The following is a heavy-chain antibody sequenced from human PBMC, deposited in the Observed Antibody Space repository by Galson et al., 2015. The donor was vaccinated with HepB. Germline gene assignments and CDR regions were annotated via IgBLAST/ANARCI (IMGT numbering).Heavy chain of an antibody. CDR3: ARKGGDTLVEPAAIYYYYYMDV. J-gene: IGHJ6*03. V-gene: IGHV3-33*01. Sequence: SLRLSCAASGFTFSSYGMHWVRQAPGKGLEWVAVIWHDGSNKYYADSVKGRFTISRDSSKNTVYLQMNSLRAEDTAVYYCARKGGDTLVEPAAIYYYYYMDVWGKGTTVTVSS. D-gene: IGHD2-2*01. CDR1: GFTFSSYG. CDR2: IWHDGSNK.